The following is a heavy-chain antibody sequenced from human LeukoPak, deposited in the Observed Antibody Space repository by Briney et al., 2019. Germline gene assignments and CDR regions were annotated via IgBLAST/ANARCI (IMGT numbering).Heavy chain of an antibody. Sequence: GSLRLSCAASGFTFTNFGMHWVRQAPGKGLDWVAFIMYDGSIKFYADSVLGRFTISRDNSKNTLDLQMNSLRNEDTAVYYCVKESLEGDTWGQGTLVTVSS. J-gene: IGHJ5*02. CDR2: IMYDGSIK. V-gene: IGHV3-30*02. D-gene: IGHD1-1*01. CDR3: VKESLEGDT. CDR1: GFTFTNFG.